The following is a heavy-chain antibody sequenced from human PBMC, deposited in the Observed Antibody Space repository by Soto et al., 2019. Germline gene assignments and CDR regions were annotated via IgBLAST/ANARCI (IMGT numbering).Heavy chain of an antibody. D-gene: IGHD3-9*01. CDR3: ARDLLTGYYSPPQDY. Sequence: PVGSLRLSCATSGFNFADYVLSWVRQAPGKGLEWVGYIRSKAYGGTADYAASVTGRFTISRDDSKSIAYLQMNSLKTEDTAVYYCARDLLTGYYSPPQDYWGQGTLVTVSS. CDR1: GFNFADYV. CDR2: IRSKAYGGTA. V-gene: IGHV3-49*04. J-gene: IGHJ4*02.